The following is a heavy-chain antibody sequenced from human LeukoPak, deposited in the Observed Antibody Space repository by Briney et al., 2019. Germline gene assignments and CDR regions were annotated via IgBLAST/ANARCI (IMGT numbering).Heavy chain of an antibody. V-gene: IGHV5-51*01. J-gene: IGHJ3*02. D-gene: IGHD2-2*01. CDR2: IYRGDSEA. Sequence: GESVKISCKGSGYSFTSYWIGWVRQMPGKGLEWMGIIYRGDSEARYSPSFQGQVTISADKSISTAYLQWSSLKASDTAIYYCARRGYCSSTICYAGLSFDIWGLGTMVTVCS. CDR1: GYSFTSYW. CDR3: ARRGYCSSTICYAGLSFDI.